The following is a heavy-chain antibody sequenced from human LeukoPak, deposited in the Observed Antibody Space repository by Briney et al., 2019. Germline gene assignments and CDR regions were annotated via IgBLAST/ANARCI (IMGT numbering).Heavy chain of an antibody. V-gene: IGHV3-74*01. CDR3: ARGGFSHGFDV. CDR1: GFTFRDYW. CDR2: IDNDGSDT. J-gene: IGHJ3*01. Sequence: GGSLRLSCATSGFTFRDYWIHWVRQAPGKGLVWVGRIDNDGSDTTYADSVKGRFTVSRDNAKNTLYLQMNSLRAEDTAVYFCARGGFSHGFDVWGQGTVVTVSS. D-gene: IGHD5-12*01.